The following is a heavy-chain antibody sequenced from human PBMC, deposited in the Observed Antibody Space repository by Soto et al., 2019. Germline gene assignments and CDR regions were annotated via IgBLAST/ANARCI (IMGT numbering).Heavy chain of an antibody. D-gene: IGHD1-7*01. CDR1: GGYLSYGGYY. V-gene: IGHV4-31*03. CDR2: IYYTGKT. CDR3: ARDGHSNWNYFDP. J-gene: IGHJ5*02. Sequence: SETLSLTCTVSGGYLSYGGYYWTWIRQYPGKGLEWIGYIYYTGKTYYNPSLKSRVSMSADTSKNQFSLKLTSVTAADTAVYYCARDGHSNWNYFDPWGQGTLVTVSS.